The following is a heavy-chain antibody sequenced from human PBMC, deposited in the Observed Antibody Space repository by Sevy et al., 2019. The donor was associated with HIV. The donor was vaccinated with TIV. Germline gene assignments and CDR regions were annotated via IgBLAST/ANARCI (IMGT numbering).Heavy chain of an antibody. Sequence: ASVKVSCKASGVTFSGYAINWVRQTPGQGLGWMGWIVPSFDLSKYAQKFQGRVTFTADESTDTAYMKLSSLRSDDTAVYYCARPQRPSGYSSSGDAFDVWGQGTMVTVSS. V-gene: IGHV1-69*13. J-gene: IGHJ3*01. CDR1: GVTFSGYA. CDR2: IVPSFDLS. CDR3: ARPQRPSGYSSSGDAFDV. D-gene: IGHD6-13*01.